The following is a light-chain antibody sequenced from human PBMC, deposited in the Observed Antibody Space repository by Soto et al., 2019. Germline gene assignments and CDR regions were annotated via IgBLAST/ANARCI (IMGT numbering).Light chain of an antibody. CDR1: ENIKNW. CDR2: AAS. J-gene: IGKJ4*01. V-gene: IGKV1-27*01. Sequence: IQVTQSPSTLSASVGTRVTITCRASENIKNWLAWYQQKPGKVPKLLIYAASTLQSGVPSRFSGSGSGTDFTLTISSLQPEDVATYYCQKYKSAPLTFGGGTKVDIK. CDR3: QKYKSAPLT.